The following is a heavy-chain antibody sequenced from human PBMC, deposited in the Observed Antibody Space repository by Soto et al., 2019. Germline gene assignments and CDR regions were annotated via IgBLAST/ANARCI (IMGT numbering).Heavy chain of an antibody. CDR2: ISAYNGNT. CDR3: ASSVTMVRGVMNGYYYYGMDV. V-gene: IGHV1-18*01. Sequence: ASVKVSCKASGYTFTSYGISWVRQAPGQGLEWMGWISAYNGNTNYAQKLQGRVTMTKDTSTSTAYMELRSLRSDDTAVYYCASSVTMVRGVMNGYYYYGMDVWGQGTTVIVSS. J-gene: IGHJ6*02. D-gene: IGHD3-10*01. CDR1: GYTFTSYG.